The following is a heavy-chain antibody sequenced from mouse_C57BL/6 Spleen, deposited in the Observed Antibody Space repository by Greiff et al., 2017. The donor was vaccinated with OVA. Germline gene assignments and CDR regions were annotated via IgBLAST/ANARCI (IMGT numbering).Heavy chain of an antibody. D-gene: IGHD2-4*01. Sequence: QVQLQQPGAELVKPGASVKMSCKASGYTFTSYWITWVKQRPGQGLEWIGDIYPGSGSTNYNEKFKSKATLTVDTSSCTAYMQLSSLTSEDSAVYYCARGKGDYDGYFDYWGQGTTLTVSS. CDR1: GYTFTSYW. J-gene: IGHJ2*01. CDR3: ARGKGDYDGYFDY. V-gene: IGHV1-55*01. CDR2: IYPGSGST.